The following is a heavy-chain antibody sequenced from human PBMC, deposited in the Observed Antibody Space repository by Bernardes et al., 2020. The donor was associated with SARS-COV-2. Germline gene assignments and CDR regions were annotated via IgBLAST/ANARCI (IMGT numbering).Heavy chain of an antibody. Sequence: SETLSLTCTVSGGSISSYYWSWIRQPPGKGLEWIGYIYYSGSTNYNPSLKSRVTISVDTSKNQFSLKLSSVTAADTAVYYCARASGMTTVTTRAFDIWGQGTMVTVSS. CDR3: ARASGMTTVTTRAFDI. D-gene: IGHD4-17*01. CDR1: GGSISSYY. J-gene: IGHJ3*02. V-gene: IGHV4-59*01. CDR2: IYYSGST.